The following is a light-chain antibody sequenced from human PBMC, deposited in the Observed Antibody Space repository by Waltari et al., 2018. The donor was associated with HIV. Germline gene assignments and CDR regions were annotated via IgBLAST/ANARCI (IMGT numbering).Light chain of an antibody. V-gene: IGKV1-9*01. CDR1: QGIRSY. Sequence: DIQLTQSPSFLSASVGDRVTMTCRASQGIRSYLAWYQQKPGNAPNLLIYAASTLQSGVPSRFSGSGSGTEFTLTISSLQPEDFATYSCQQLNEYPWTFGQGTKVEIK. CDR3: QQLNEYPWT. J-gene: IGKJ1*01. CDR2: AAS.